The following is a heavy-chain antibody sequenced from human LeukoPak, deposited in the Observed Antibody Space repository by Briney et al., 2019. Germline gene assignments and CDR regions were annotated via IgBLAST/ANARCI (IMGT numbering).Heavy chain of an antibody. CDR2: INPNSGGA. V-gene: IGHV1-2*02. J-gene: IGHJ3*02. Sequence: ASVKVSRKASGYTFTGYYIHWVRQAPGQGLEWMGWINPNSGGANHTQNFQGRVTMTRDTSISTAYMELTRLRSDDTAVYYCARPGNYDSSYFHAFDIWGQGTMVTVSS. D-gene: IGHD3-22*01. CDR1: GYTFTGYY. CDR3: ARPGNYDSSYFHAFDI.